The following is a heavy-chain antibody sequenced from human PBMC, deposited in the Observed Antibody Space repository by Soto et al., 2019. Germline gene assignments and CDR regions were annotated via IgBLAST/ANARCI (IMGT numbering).Heavy chain of an antibody. CDR1: GFTFNDYA. CDR3: ARDSENWGTGGDAFDI. J-gene: IGHJ3*02. D-gene: IGHD7-27*01. Sequence: QVQLVESGGGVVQPGRSLRLSCAASGFTFNDYAMHWVRQAPGKGLEWVALISYAGNNKYYADSVKGRFTISRDNSKKTLYLQMNSLRPEDTAVYYCARDSENWGTGGDAFDIWGQGTMVTVSS. V-gene: IGHV3-30-3*01. CDR2: ISYAGNNK.